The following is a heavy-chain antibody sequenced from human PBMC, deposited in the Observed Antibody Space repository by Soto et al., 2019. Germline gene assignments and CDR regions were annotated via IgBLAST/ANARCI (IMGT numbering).Heavy chain of an antibody. J-gene: IGHJ4*02. D-gene: IGHD3-22*01. CDR3: ARETRDSSGYGFGY. CDR1: GGSFSGYY. V-gene: IGHV4-34*01. Sequence: QVQLQQWGAGLLKPSETLSLTCAVYGGSFSGYYWSWIRQPPGKGLEWIGEINHSGSTNYNPSLKSRVTISVDTSKNQFSLKLSSVTAADTAVYYCARETRDSSGYGFGYWGQGTLVTVSS. CDR2: INHSGST.